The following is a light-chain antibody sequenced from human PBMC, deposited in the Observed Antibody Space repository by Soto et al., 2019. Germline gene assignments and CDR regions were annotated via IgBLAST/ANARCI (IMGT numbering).Light chain of an antibody. CDR1: QSISRS. CDR2: DAS. J-gene: IGKJ1*01. Sequence: EIVLTQSPAILSVSPGERATLSCRASQSISRSLAWYQQKPGQAPRLLISDASTRATGIPARFSGSGSGTEFTLTISSLQSEDFALYYCQYYDSFRTFGQGTKV. V-gene: IGKV3-15*01. CDR3: QYYDSFRT.